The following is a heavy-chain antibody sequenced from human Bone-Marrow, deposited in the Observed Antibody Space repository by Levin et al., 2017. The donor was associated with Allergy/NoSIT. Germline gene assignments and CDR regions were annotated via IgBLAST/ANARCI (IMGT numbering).Heavy chain of an antibody. V-gene: IGHV3-30*18. CDR3: AKSPTSGHYYAGFDC. CDR2: ISYDGSDA. J-gene: IGHJ4*02. Sequence: LSLTCAASGFTFSGYVMNWVRQAPGKGLEWVAVISYDGSDAYYADSVKGRFTISRDKSKNTLYLQMNSLRAEDTAVYYCAKSPTSGHYYAGFDCWGQGILVTVSS. D-gene: IGHD3-22*01. CDR1: GFTFSGYV.